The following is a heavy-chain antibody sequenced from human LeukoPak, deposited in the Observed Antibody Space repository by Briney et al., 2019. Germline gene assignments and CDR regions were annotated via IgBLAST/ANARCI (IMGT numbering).Heavy chain of an antibody. Sequence: SETLSLTCTVSGGTISSNSYYWGWVRQPPGKGLEWVGSLFHRGSTYLNPSLKSRVTISFDTSKNHFSLKLNSVAAADTAVYYCARYDGRHYFDYWSQGTLVTVSS. CDR2: LFHRGST. CDR3: ARYDGRHYFDY. V-gene: IGHV4-39*01. CDR1: GGTISSNSYY. J-gene: IGHJ4*02. D-gene: IGHD3-16*01.